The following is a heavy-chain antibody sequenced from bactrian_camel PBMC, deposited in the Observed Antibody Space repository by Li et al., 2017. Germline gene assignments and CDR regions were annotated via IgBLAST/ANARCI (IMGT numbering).Heavy chain of an antibody. D-gene: IGHD3*01. CDR3: ASRGGGGCCYGSERRYKY. CDR1: GVTYSRYC. CDR2: IDYDGTT. V-gene: IGHV3S55*01. J-gene: IGHJ4*01. Sequence: HVQLVESGGGSVQAGGYLRLSCAASGVTYSRYCMGWFRQAPGKEREGVAAIDYDGTTSYTDSVKGRFNISRDNAKNTLYLQMNSLKPEDTAMYYCASRGGGGCCYGSERRYKYWGQGTQVTVS.